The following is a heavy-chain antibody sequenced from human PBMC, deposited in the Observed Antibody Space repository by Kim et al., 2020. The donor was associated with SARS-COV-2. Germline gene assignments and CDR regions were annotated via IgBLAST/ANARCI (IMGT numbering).Heavy chain of an antibody. D-gene: IGHD3-3*01. J-gene: IGHJ4*02. CDR1: GGSISSSSYY. V-gene: IGHV4-39*01. CDR2: IYDSGST. CDR3: ARRGFLEWLLPGEFDY. Sequence: SETLSLTCTVSGGSISSSSYYWGWIRQPPGKGLEWIGSIYDSGSTYYNPSLKSRVTISVDTSKNQFSLKLSSVTAADTAVYYCARRGFLEWLLPGEFDYWGQGTLVTVSS.